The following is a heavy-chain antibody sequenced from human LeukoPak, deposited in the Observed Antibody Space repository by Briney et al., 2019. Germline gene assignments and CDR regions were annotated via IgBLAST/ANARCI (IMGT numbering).Heavy chain of an antibody. Sequence: GGSLRLSCAASGFPFSSYSMNWVRQAPGKGLEWVSYISASGSNIYYLDSVKSRFTVSRDNAMNSLFLQMDRPRAEDTAVYYCVRVKGTYFDFWGQGTLVTVSS. J-gene: IGHJ4*02. CDR2: ISASGSNI. CDR3: VRVKGTYFDF. CDR1: GFPFSSYS. V-gene: IGHV3-48*01. D-gene: IGHD1-1*01.